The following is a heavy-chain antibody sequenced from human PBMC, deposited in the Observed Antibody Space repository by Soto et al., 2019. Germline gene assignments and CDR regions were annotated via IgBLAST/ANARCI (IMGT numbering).Heavy chain of an antibody. CDR3: ARGSSSWYYNWFDP. CDR2: ISSSSSYI. D-gene: IGHD6-13*01. V-gene: IGHV3-21*01. Sequence: PGGSLRLSCAASGFTFSSYSMNWVRQAPGKGLEWVSSISSSSSYIYYADSVKGRFTISRDNAKNSLYLQMNSLRAEDTAVYYCARGSSSWYYNWFDPWGQGTLVTVSS. CDR1: GFTFSSYS. J-gene: IGHJ5*02.